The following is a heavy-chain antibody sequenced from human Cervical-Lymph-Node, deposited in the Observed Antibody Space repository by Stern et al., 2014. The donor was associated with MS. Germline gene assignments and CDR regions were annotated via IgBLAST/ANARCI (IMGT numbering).Heavy chain of an antibody. D-gene: IGHD4-17*01. J-gene: IGHJ4*02. CDR2: ISSSNSYT. Sequence: EEQLEESGGGLVEPGGSLRLSCAASGFNFRTFTMSWVRQAPGKGLECVSSISSSNSYTYYADSVKGRFTISRDNAKTSLYLQMDSLRAEDTAVYYCVRDRGLATVTSYFDYWGQGILVTVSS. V-gene: IGHV3-21*01. CDR3: VRDRGLATVTSYFDY. CDR1: GFNFRTFT.